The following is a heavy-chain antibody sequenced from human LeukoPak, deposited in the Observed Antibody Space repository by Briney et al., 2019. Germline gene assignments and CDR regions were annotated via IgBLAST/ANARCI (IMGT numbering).Heavy chain of an antibody. CDR2: ISYDGSNK. CDR3: ARYNEHYYYYGMDV. V-gene: IGHV3-30*04. D-gene: IGHD1-14*01. J-gene: IGHJ6*02. CDR1: GFTFSSYA. Sequence: GGSLRLSCAASGFTFSSYAVHWVRQAPGKGLEWVAVISYDGSNKYYADSVKGRFTISRDNSKNTLYLQMNSLRAEDTAVYYCARYNEHYYYYGMDVWGQGTTVTVSS.